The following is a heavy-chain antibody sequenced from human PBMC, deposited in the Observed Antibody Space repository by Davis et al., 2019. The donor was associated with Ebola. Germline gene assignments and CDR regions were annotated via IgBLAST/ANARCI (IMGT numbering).Heavy chain of an antibody. Sequence: GESLKISCAASGFTFSSYGMHWVRQAPGKGLEWVAFIRYDGSNKYYADSVKGRFTISRDNSKNTLYLQMNSLRAEDTAVYYCAKVGRGNYYGMDVWGQGTTVTVSS. CDR3: AKVGRGNYYGMDV. CDR1: GFTFSSYG. CDR2: IRYDGSNK. J-gene: IGHJ6*02. V-gene: IGHV3-30*02.